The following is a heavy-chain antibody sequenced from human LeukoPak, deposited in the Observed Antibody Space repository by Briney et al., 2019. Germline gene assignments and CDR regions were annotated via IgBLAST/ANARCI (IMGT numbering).Heavy chain of an antibody. D-gene: IGHD3-22*01. CDR3: ARPYYYDSRIDP. V-gene: IGHV4-30-4*01. Sequence: SQTLSLTCTVSGGSISSGDYYWSWIRQPPGKGLEWIGYMYYSGSTYYNPSLKSRVTISLDTSKNQFSLKLNSVTAADTAVYYCARPYYYDSRIDPWGQGTLVAVSS. J-gene: IGHJ5*02. CDR2: MYYSGST. CDR1: GGSISSGDYY.